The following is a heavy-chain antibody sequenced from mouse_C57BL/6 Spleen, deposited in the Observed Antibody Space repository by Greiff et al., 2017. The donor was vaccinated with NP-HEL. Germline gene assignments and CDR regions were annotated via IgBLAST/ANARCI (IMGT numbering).Heavy chain of an antibody. D-gene: IGHD4-1*01. CDR3: ARTGTRGYYFDY. J-gene: IGHJ2*01. CDR1: RFTFSDYG. V-gene: IGHV5-17*01. CDR2: ISSGSSTI. Sequence: EVKLVESGGGLVKPGGSLKLSCAASRFTFSDYGMHWVRQAPEKGLEWVAYISSGSSTIYYADTVKGRFTISRDNAKNTLFLQMTSLRSEDTAMYYCARTGTRGYYFDYWGQGTTLTVSS.